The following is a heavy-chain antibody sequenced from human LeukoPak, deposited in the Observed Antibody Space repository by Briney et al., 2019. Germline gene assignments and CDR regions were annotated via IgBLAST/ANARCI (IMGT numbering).Heavy chain of an antibody. D-gene: IGHD3-9*01. CDR3: ARGRAADWPYYYYYGMDV. J-gene: IGHJ6*02. CDR1: GGTFSSYA. V-gene: IGHV1-69*04. Sequence: GSSVKVSCKASGGTFSSYAISWVRQAPGQGLEWMGRTIPILGIANYAQKFQGRVTITADKSTSTAYMELSSLRSEDTAVYYCARGRAADWPYYYYYGMDVWGQGTTVTVSS. CDR2: TIPILGIA.